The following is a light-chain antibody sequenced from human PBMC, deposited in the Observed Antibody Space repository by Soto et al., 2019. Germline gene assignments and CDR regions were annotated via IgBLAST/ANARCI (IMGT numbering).Light chain of an antibody. CDR2: EVS. CDR3: CSYAGSSTPLI. J-gene: IGLJ1*01. Sequence: QSVLTQPASVSVSPAQSVTISCTGTSSDVGNYNLVSWYQQHPGKAPKLMIYEVSKRPSGVSNRFSGSKSGNTASLTISGLQAEDEADYYCCSYAGSSTPLIFGTGTKVTVL. CDR1: SSDVGNYNL. V-gene: IGLV2-23*02.